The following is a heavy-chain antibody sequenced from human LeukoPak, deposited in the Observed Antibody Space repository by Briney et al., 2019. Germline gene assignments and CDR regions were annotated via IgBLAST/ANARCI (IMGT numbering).Heavy chain of an antibody. CDR2: IYYSGST. V-gene: IGHV4-59*12. J-gene: IGHJ4*02. Sequence: SETLSLTCTVSGGPISSYYWSWIRQPPGKGLEWIGYIYYSGSTNYNPSLKSRVTISVDTSKNQFSLKLSSVTAADTAVYYCARDSHCSGGSCCSGVYWGQGTLVTVSS. CDR1: GGPISSYY. D-gene: IGHD2-15*01. CDR3: ARDSHCSGGSCCSGVY.